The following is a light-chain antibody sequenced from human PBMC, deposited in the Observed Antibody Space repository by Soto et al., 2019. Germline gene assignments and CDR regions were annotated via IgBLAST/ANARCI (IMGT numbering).Light chain of an antibody. V-gene: IGKV3-20*01. CDR2: GAS. CDR3: QQYGRSPMFT. J-gene: IGKJ2*01. CDR1: QSLSSNY. Sequence: EIVLTQSPGTLSLSPGERATLSLRASQSLSSNYLPWYQQKPGKAPRLLIYGASRWPAGIPDRFSGSGSGTDFTLTISRLVPEDFAVYFCQQYGRSPMFTFGQGTKLEIK.